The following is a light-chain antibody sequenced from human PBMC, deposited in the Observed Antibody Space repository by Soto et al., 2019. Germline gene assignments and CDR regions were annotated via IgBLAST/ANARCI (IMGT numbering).Light chain of an antibody. V-gene: IGLV2-11*01. CDR3: CSYGGSFYV. CDR1: SSDVGGYNY. CDR2: DVN. J-gene: IGLJ1*01. Sequence: QSALTQPHSVSGSPGQSVAISCSGTSSDVGGYNYVSWYQQHPGKAPKLIIFDVNKRPSGVPDRFSGSKSGSTASLTISGLQAEDEADYYCCSYGGSFYVVGTGTKLNVL.